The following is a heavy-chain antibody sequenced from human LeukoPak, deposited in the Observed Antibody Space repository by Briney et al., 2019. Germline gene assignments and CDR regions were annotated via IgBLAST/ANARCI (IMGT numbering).Heavy chain of an antibody. J-gene: IGHJ4*02. CDR1: GGSFSGYY. CDR2: INHSGST. V-gene: IGHV4-34*01. D-gene: IGHD5-18*01. Sequence: PSETLSLTCAVYGGSFSGYYWSWIRQPPGKGLEWIGEINHSGSTNYNPSLKSRVTISVDTSKNQFSLKLSSVTAADTAVYYCARGGDTAMVTLRRRGSRFDYWGQGTLVTVSS. CDR3: ARGGDTAMVTLRRRGSRFDY.